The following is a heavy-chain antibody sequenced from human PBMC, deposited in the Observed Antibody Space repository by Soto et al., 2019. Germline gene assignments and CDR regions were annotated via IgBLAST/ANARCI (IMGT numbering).Heavy chain of an antibody. J-gene: IGHJ4*02. CDR3: VREGLDCSGGSCRLRYLDF. V-gene: IGHV4-59*01. Sequence: VSGGSIINYDRSWISKNTGKGLAWIGYIDYGGSTDYNPSLRSRVTISVDTSKNQFSLKLRSVTAADTAVYYCVREGLDCSGGSCRLRYLDFWGQGTPVIGSS. CDR2: IDYGGST. D-gene: IGHD2-15*01. CDR1: GGSIINYD.